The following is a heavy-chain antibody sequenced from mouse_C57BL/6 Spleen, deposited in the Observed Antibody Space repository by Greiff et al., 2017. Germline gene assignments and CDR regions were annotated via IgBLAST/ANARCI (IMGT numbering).Heavy chain of an antibody. V-gene: IGHV1-52*01. CDR2: IDPSDSET. J-gene: IGHJ3*01. CDR3: ARGNSNYGGLFAY. Sequence: QVQLQQPGAELVRPGSSVKLSCKASGYTFTSYWMHWVKQRPIQGLEWIGNIDPSDSETHYNQKFKDKATLTVDKSSSTAYMQLSSLTSEDSAVYYCARGNSNYGGLFAYWGQGTLVTVSA. CDR1: GYTFTSYW. D-gene: IGHD2-5*01.